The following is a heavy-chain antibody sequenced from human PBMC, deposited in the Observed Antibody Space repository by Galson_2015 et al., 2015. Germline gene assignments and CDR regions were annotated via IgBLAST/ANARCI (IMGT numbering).Heavy chain of an antibody. V-gene: IGHV3-21*01. Sequence: SLRLSCAASGFTFSSYSMNWVRQAPGKGLEWVSSISSSSSYIYYADSVKGRFTISRDNAKNSLYLQMNSLRAEDTAVYYCARDSLEDIVATTLDYWGQGTLATVSS. D-gene: IGHD5-12*01. J-gene: IGHJ4*02. CDR3: ARDSLEDIVATTLDY. CDR1: GFTFSSYS. CDR2: ISSSSSYI.